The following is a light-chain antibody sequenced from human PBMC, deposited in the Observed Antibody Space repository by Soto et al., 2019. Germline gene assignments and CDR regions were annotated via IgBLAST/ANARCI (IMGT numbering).Light chain of an antibody. Sequence: QSALTQPASVSGSPVQSITISCTGTSSDVGGYNYVSWYQHHPGKAPKLMIYEVSNRPSGVSNRFSGSKSGNTASLTISGLQAEDEADYYCSSYTSSSTLVVFGGGTKLTVL. V-gene: IGLV2-14*01. CDR3: SSYTSSSTLVV. CDR1: SSDVGGYNY. J-gene: IGLJ2*01. CDR2: EVS.